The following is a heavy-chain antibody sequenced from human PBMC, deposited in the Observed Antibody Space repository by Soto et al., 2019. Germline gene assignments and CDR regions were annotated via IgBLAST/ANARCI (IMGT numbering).Heavy chain of an antibody. V-gene: IGHV3-53*01. Sequence: GGSLRLSCAISGFSVSSNYLSWVRQAPGKGLEWVSVHYSGGSTYYADSVQGRFTISGDKSNNTLYLQMRRVRAEDTAVYFCARHRHPRGTVGATSPLDPWGQGTQVTVSS. D-gene: IGHD1-26*01. CDR3: ARHRHPRGTVGATSPLDP. CDR2: HYSGGST. J-gene: IGHJ5*02. CDR1: GFSVSSNY.